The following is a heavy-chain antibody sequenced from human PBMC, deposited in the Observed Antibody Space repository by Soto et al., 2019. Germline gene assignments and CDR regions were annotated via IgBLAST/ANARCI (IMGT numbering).Heavy chain of an antibody. V-gene: IGHV4-30-4*01. CDR1: GGSISSGDYY. J-gene: IGHJ5*02. D-gene: IGHD3-3*01. CDR3: AREHTIVGVVMSNNWFDP. CDR2: IYYSGST. Sequence: QVQLQESGPGLVKPSQTLSLTCTVSGGSISSGDYYWSWIRQPPGKGLEWIGYIYYSGSTYYNPSLKSRVSLSVDTSKNQFSLKLGSVTAADTAVYYCAREHTIVGVVMSNNWFDPWGQGTLVTVSS.